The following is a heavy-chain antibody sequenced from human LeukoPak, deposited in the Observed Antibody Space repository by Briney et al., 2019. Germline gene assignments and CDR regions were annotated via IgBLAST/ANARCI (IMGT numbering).Heavy chain of an antibody. CDR1: GFTFSSYG. CDR2: ISYDGSNK. V-gene: IGHV3-30*18. J-gene: IGHJ6*04. D-gene: IGHD3-3*01. CDR3: AKLGVAPPPLDV. Sequence: GGSLRLSCAASGFTFSSYGMHWVRQAPGKGLEWVAVISYDGSNKYYADSVKGRFTISRDNSKNTLYLQMNSLRAEDTAVYYCAKLGVAPPPLDVWGKGTTVTVSS.